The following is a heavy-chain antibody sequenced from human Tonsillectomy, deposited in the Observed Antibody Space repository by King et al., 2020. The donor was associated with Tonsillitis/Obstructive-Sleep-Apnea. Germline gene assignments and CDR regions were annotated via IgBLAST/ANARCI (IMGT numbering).Heavy chain of an antibody. CDR3: ARRGYNYYYYMDV. D-gene: IGHD5-12*01. Sequence: VQLVESGGGVVQPGRSLRLSCAASGFTFSSYAMHWVRQAPGKGLEWVAVIAYDGSNKYYADSVKGRFTISRYNSKNTMYRQMNSLRAEDTAVYYCARRGYNYYYYMDVWGKGTTGTVSS. CDR1: GFTFSSYA. V-gene: IGHV3-30*01. J-gene: IGHJ6*03. CDR2: IAYDGSNK.